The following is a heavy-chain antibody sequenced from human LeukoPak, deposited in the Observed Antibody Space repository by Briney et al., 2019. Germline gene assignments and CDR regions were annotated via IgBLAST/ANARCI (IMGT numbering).Heavy chain of an antibody. V-gene: IGHV1-2*02. CDR3: ARGGTYGETGDAFDI. J-gene: IGHJ3*02. Sequence: ASVKVSCKASGYTFTGYYMHWVRQAPGQGLEWMGWINPNSGGTNYAQKFQGRVTMTRDTSISTAYMELRSLRSDDTAVYYCARGGTYGETGDAFDIWGQGTMVTVSS. D-gene: IGHD1-14*01. CDR2: INPNSGGT. CDR1: GYTFTGYY.